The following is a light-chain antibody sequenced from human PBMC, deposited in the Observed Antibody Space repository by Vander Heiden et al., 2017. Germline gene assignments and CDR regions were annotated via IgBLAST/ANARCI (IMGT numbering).Light chain of an antibody. V-gene: IGKV3-20*01. CDR1: QSVSSSY. Sequence: EIVLTQSPGTLSLSPGERATLSCRASQSVSSSYLAWYQQKPGQAPRLLIYGASSRANGIPDRFSGSGYVTDFTLTSSRREPEDFAVYYGQQDCSPSTFGGGTKVEIK. CDR2: GAS. CDR3: QQDCSPST. J-gene: IGKJ4*01.